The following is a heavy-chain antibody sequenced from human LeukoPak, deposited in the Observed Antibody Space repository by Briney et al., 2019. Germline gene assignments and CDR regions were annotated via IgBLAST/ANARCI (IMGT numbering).Heavy chain of an antibody. V-gene: IGHV3-7*01. D-gene: IGHD6-19*01. J-gene: IGHJ3*02. Sequence: GGSLRLSCAASGFTFSSYWMSWVRQAPGKGLEWVANIKQDGSEKYYVDSVKGRFTISRDNAKNSLYLQMNSLRAEDTAVYYCARDGGGWSDAFDIWGQGTMVTVSS. CDR3: ARDGGGWSDAFDI. CDR1: GFTFSSYW. CDR2: IKQDGSEK.